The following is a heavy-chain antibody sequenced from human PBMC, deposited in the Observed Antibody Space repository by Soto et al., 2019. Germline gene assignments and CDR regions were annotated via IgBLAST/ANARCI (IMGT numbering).Heavy chain of an antibody. Sequence: GESLSLSCAASGFMFSHDWMNWVRQGPGKGLEWIARIISGGSRVTYADSVEGRFTITRDNAKNMLFLEMHSLTVEDTAVYYCARERTSKGGLDVWGQGTTVTVSS. CDR3: ARERTSKGGLDV. V-gene: IGHV3-74*01. J-gene: IGHJ6*02. CDR1: GFMFSHDW. CDR2: IISGGSRV.